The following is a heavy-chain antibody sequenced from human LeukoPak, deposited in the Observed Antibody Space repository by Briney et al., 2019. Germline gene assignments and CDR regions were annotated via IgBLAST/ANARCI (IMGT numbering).Heavy chain of an antibody. CDR3: VRGIVAAGSAWFDP. Sequence: GASVKVSCKASGYTFTSYGISWVRQAPGQGLEWMGIINPSGNSTSYAQKFQGRVTMTRDTSTSTVYMELSSLRSEDTAVYYCVRGIVAAGSAWFDPWGQGTLVTVSS. J-gene: IGHJ5*02. CDR2: INPSGNST. D-gene: IGHD6-13*01. CDR1: GYTFTSYG. V-gene: IGHV1-46*01.